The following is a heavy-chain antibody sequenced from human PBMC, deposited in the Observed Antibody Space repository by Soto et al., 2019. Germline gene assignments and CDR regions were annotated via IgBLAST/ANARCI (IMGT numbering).Heavy chain of an antibody. CDR1: GFTFSNYV. CDR2: ISGSGGRL. J-gene: IGHJ4*02. CDR3: AKAYFVWSSEQPYYFDY. Sequence: EVQLLDSGGGLVQPGGSLRLSCAASGFTFSNYVMTWVRHGPGKGLEWVSGISGSGGRLYYADSAKGRFTISRDNSKGTLYLQMNSLRAEDTAVYYCAKAYFVWSSEQPYYFDYWGQGTLVTVSS. D-gene: IGHD3-16*01. V-gene: IGHV3-23*01.